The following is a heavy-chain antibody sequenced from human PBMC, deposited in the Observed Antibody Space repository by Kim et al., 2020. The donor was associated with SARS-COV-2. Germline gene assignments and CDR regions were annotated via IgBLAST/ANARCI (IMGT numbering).Heavy chain of an antibody. D-gene: IGHD6-13*01. Sequence: GGSLRLSCAASGFTFSSYGIHWVRQAPGKGLEWVAVIWYDGSNEYYGDSVKGRFTISRDNSKYTLYLQMNSLRAEDTAIYYCAKYSSSSNYYYGMDVWGQGTTVTVSS. J-gene: IGHJ6*02. V-gene: IGHV3-33*06. CDR1: GFTFSSYG. CDR3: AKYSSSSNYYYGMDV. CDR2: IWYDGSNE.